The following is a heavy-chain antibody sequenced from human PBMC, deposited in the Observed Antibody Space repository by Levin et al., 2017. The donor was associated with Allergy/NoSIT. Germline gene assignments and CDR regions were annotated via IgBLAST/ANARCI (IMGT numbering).Heavy chain of an antibody. Sequence: PSETLSLTCAASGFMFSDYYMSWIRQAPGKGLEWISYISGSSTYTKYADSVKGRFTISRDNAKNSLYLQMNSLRGEDTAVYYCAKEGYSSAWYADNWGQGTLVTVSS. J-gene: IGHJ4*02. CDR1: GFMFSDYY. D-gene: IGHD6-19*01. V-gene: IGHV3-11*05. CDR2: ISGSSTYT. CDR3: AKEGYSSAWYADN.